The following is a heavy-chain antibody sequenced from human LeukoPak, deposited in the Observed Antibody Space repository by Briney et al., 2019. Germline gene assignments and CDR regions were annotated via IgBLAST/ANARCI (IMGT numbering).Heavy chain of an antibody. CDR3: ARGIPIVVVVAATVPFDY. CDR2: INHSGST. J-gene: IGHJ4*02. V-gene: IGHV4-34*01. CDR1: GGSFSGYY. D-gene: IGHD2-15*01. Sequence: PSETLSLTCAVYGGSFSGYYWSWIRQPPGKGLEWIGEINHSGSTNYNPSLKSRVTISVDTSKNQFSLKLCSVTAADTAVYYCARGIPIVVVVAATVPFDYWGQGTLVTVSS.